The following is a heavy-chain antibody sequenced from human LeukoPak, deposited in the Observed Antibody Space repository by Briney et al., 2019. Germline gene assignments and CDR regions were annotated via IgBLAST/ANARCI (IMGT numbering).Heavy chain of an antibody. Sequence: GGSLRLSCAASGFTSGFTFSNHAMSWVRRAPGKGLEWVSSISGSGHNTYYADSVKGRFTVSRDNSKNTLYLQMNSLKVEDTAVYHCANDQPGRVWFDFWGQGTLVTVSS. CDR3: ANDQPGRVWFDF. D-gene: IGHD3-16*01. CDR2: ISGSGHNT. V-gene: IGHV3-23*01. CDR1: GFTSGFTFSNHA. J-gene: IGHJ4*02.